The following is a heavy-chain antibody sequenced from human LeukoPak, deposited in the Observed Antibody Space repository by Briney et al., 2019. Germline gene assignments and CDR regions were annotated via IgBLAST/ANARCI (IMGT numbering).Heavy chain of an antibody. CDR1: GYAFSSYG. D-gene: IGHD3-10*01. V-gene: IGHV1-18*01. J-gene: IGHJ4*02. Sequence: GASVKVSCKASGYAFSSYGISWVRQAPGQGLEWMGWISAYNSNAMYAQKFQGRVTMTKDTSTSTVTMELRSLRSDDTAVYFCARRYYYGSGSYSDYWGQGTLVTVSS. CDR3: ARRYYYGSGSYSDY. CDR2: ISAYNSNA.